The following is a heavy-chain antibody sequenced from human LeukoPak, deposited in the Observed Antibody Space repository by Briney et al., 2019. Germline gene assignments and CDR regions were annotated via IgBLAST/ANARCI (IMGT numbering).Heavy chain of an antibody. J-gene: IGHJ6*03. CDR3: ARLVGDRRDIYYYYMDV. CDR1: GYTFTSYG. D-gene: IGHD1-14*01. CDR2: ISAYNGNT. Sequence: GASVKVSCKASGYTFTSYGISWVRQAPGQGLEWMGWISAYNGNTNYAQKLQGRVTMTTDTSTSTAYMELRSLRSNDTAVYYCARLVGDRRDIYYYYMDVWGKGTTVTVSS. V-gene: IGHV1-18*01.